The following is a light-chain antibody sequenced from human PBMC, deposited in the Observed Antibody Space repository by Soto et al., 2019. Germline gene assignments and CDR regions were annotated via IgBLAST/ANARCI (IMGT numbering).Light chain of an antibody. J-gene: IGLJ1*01. CDR3: SSYATGDNYV. V-gene: IGLV2-8*01. CDR2: EVT. CDR1: SSDVGGYNH. Sequence: QSVLTQPPSASGSPGQSVTISCTGTSSDVGGYNHVSWYQQHPGKAPKVVIFEVTKRPSGVPDRFSGSKSGNTASLTVSGLQAEDEADYYCSSYATGDNYVFGSGTKLTVL.